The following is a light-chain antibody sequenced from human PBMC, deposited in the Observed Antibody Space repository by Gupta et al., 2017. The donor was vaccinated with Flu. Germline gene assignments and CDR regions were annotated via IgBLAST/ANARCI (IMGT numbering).Light chain of an antibody. CDR1: SSDVGGYNY. CDR2: DVS. J-gene: IGLJ2*01. V-gene: IGLV2-11*01. CDR3: WSYAGSYTWF. Sequence: PRSVSGSPGQPVTISCTGTSSDVGGYNYVSWYQQHPGKAPKLMISDVSKRPSGVPDRFSGSKSGNTASLTISGRLAEDEADYYCWSYAGSYTWFFGEGTKLTVL.